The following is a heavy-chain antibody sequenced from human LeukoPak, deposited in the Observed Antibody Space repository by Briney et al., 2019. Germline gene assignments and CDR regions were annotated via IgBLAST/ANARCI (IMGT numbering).Heavy chain of an antibody. Sequence: ASVKVSCKVSGYTLTELSMHWVRQAPGQGLEWMGWINPKSGGTNYAQKFQGRVTMTRDTSISTVYMELSRLRSDDTAVYYCARGRSDRLWFGESIRNSYYYMDVWGKGTTVTISS. CDR1: GYTLTELS. CDR3: ARGRSDRLWFGESIRNSYYYMDV. CDR2: INPKSGGT. J-gene: IGHJ6*03. V-gene: IGHV1-2*02. D-gene: IGHD3-10*01.